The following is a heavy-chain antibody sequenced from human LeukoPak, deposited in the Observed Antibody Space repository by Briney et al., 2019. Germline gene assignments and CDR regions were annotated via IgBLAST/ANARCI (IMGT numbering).Heavy chain of an antibody. D-gene: IGHD3-10*01. CDR1: GYTLTELS. V-gene: IGHV1-24*01. Sequence: ASVKVSCMVSGYTLTELSMQWVRQAPGKGLEWMGGFDPEDGETIYAQKFQGRVTMTEDTSTDTAYMELSSLRSEDTAVYYCATDYRSGSYFWFDPWGQGTLVTVSS. CDR3: ATDYRSGSYFWFDP. J-gene: IGHJ5*02. CDR2: FDPEDGET.